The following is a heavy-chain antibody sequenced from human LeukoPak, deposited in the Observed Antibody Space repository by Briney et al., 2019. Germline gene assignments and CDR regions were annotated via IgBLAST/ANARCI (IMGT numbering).Heavy chain of an antibody. V-gene: IGHV4-59*01. Sequence: PSETPSLTCTVSGGSISNYYWSWIRQPPGKGLEWIGYIYYSGSTNYNPTLRGRVTISVDTSRNQLSLKLSSVTAADTAVYYCARIVPYNYGYVDSWGQGTLVTVSS. CDR3: ARIVPYNYGYVDS. CDR2: IYYSGST. D-gene: IGHD5-18*01. CDR1: GGSISNYY. J-gene: IGHJ4*02.